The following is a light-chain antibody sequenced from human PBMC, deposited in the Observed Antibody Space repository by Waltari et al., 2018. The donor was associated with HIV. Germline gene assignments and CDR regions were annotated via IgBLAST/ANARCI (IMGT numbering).Light chain of an antibody. CDR3: QSYDSTLSSVL. CDR1: NSNIGAHYG. J-gene: IGLJ2*01. V-gene: IGLV1-40*01. CDR2: ADH. Sequence: QSVLTQPPSVSGAPGQRVTISCTGSNSNIGAHYGVNWYQEVHGAAPRLLIYADHNRPSGVPDRFSGSTSATSASRAITGLQAEDEADYYCQSYDSTLSSVLFGGGTKVTVL.